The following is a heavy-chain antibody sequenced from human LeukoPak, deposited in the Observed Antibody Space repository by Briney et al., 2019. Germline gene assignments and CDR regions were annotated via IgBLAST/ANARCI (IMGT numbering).Heavy chain of an antibody. Sequence: SETLSLTCTVSGYSVSNYYWSWIRLPPEKGLEWIGYIDKSGNTNYNPSLKSRLSISVDTSKNQLSLKLSSVTAADTAVYYCARAPTRRRNDGDCYPIFDFWGHGILVTVSS. CDR1: GYSVSNYY. J-gene: IGHJ4*01. CDR2: IDKSGNT. CDR3: ARAPTRRRNDGDCYPIFDF. V-gene: IGHV4-59*02. D-gene: IGHD2-21*02.